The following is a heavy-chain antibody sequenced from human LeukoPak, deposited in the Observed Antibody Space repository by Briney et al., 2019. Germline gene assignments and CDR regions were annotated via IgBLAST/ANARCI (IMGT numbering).Heavy chain of an antibody. J-gene: IGHJ4*02. CDR1: GFTLSSYD. Sequence: TGGSLRLSCAASGFTLSSYDMHWVRQATGKGLEWVSAIGTAGDTYYPGSVKGRFTISRENAKNSLYLQMNSLRAGDTAVYYCARGRSSSIVDYWGQGTLVTVSS. CDR3: ARGRSSSIVDY. CDR2: IGTAGDT. V-gene: IGHV3-13*01. D-gene: IGHD6-6*01.